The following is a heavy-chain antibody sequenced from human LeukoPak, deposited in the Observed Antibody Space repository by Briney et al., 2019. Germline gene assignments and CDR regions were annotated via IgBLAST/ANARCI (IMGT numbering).Heavy chain of an antibody. V-gene: IGHV4-34*01. Sequence: SETLSLTCAVYGGSFSGYYWSWIRQPPGKGREWIGEIIHSGSTNYNPSLKSRVTIPVDTSKNQFSLKLSSVTAADTAVYYCARGRAYCSGGSCYRGSFDYWGQGTLVTVSS. CDR2: IIHSGST. D-gene: IGHD2-15*01. J-gene: IGHJ4*02. CDR3: ARGRAYCSGGSCYRGSFDY. CDR1: GGSFSGYY.